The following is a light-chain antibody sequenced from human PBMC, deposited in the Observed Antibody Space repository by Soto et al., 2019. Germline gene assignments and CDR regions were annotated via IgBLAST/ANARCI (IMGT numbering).Light chain of an antibody. CDR3: AAWDDSLSAWV. Sequence: QSALTQPPSASGSPGQSVTISCTGAGTDVGQYNYVSWYQQHPGKAPKLLIHHVSRRPSGVPARFSGSKSGNTASLTVSGLQTEDEADYYCAAWDDSLSAWVFGGGTKLTVL. CDR1: GTDVGQYNY. CDR2: HVS. V-gene: IGLV2-8*01. J-gene: IGLJ3*02.